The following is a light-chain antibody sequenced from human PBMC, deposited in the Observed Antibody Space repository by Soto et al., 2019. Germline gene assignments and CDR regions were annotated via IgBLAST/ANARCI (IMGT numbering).Light chain of an antibody. CDR3: QQYGSSPPRYT. CDR2: GAS. CDR1: QSVSSGY. J-gene: IGKJ2*01. Sequence: EFVLTQSPGTLSLSPGERATLSCRASQSVSSGYLGWYQQKPCQAPRLLIYGASSRATGIPDRFSGSGSGTDFTLTISRLEPEDFAVYYCQQYGSSPPRYTFGQGTKLEIK. V-gene: IGKV3-20*01.